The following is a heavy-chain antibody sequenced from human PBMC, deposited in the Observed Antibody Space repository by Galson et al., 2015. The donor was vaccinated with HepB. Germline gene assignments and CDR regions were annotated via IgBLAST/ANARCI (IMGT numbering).Heavy chain of an antibody. Sequence: SLRLSCAASGFTFSSYWMSWVRQAPGQGLEWVANIKQDGSEKYYVDSVKGRFTISRDNAKNSLYLQMNSLRAEDTAVYYCARAGRDYDFWSGYYNYYYYMDVWGKGTTVTVSS. CDR1: GFTFSSYW. CDR2: IKQDGSEK. V-gene: IGHV3-7*03. D-gene: IGHD3-3*01. CDR3: ARAGRDYDFWSGYYNYYYYMDV. J-gene: IGHJ6*03.